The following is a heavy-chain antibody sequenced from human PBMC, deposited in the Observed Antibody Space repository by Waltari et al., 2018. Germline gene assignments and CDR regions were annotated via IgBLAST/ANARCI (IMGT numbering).Heavy chain of an antibody. CDR3: ARDLLPVGPPDYFDY. V-gene: IGHV3-30-3*01. D-gene: IGHD2-15*01. CDR2: ISYDGSNK. CDR1: GFTFSSYA. J-gene: IGHJ4*02. Sequence: QVQLVESGGGVVQPGRSLRLSCAASGFTFSSYAMHWVRQAPGKGREWVAVISYDGSNKYYADSVKGRFTISRYNSKNTLYLQMNSLRAEDTAVYYCARDLLPVGPPDYFDYWGQGTLVTVSS.